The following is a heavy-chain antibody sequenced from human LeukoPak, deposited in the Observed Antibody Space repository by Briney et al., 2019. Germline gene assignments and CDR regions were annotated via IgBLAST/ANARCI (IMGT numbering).Heavy chain of an antibody. Sequence: PGGSLRLSCAASGFTFSSYAIHWVRQGPGKGLEWVAYIAHHGSNKYYADSVKGRFTISRDNSKRTLCLQMSSLRADDTAVYYCAKDGSWSCTDWGQGTLVTVSS. CDR3: AKDGSWSCTD. J-gene: IGHJ4*02. CDR2: IAHHGSNK. D-gene: IGHD2-8*02. V-gene: IGHV3-30*02. CDR1: GFTFSSYA.